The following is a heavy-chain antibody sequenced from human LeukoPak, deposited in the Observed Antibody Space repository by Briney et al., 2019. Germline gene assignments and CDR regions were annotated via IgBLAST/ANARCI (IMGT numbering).Heavy chain of an antibody. D-gene: IGHD3-22*01. V-gene: IGHV3-53*04. Sequence: PGGSLRLSCAASGFTVSSNYMSWVHQAPGKGLEWVSVIYSGGSTYYADSVKGRFTISRHNSKNTLYLQMNSLRAEDTAVYYCARERPDSSGYYSDYWGQGTLVTVSS. CDR1: GFTVSSNY. J-gene: IGHJ4*02. CDR2: IYSGGST. CDR3: ARERPDSSGYYSDY.